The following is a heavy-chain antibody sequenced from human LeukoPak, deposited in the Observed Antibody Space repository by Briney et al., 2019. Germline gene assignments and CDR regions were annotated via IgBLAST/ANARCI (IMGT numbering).Heavy chain of an antibody. Sequence: AGEPLKISCEPPEFTLTTSCFGWVRQMPGTGLEWGGAIYPDDSDTRYSPSFQGRVRISADKSARTAYLQWASLKASDTATYYCARQRGASGTINWFDPWGQGTLVTVSS. CDR3: ARQRGASGTINWFDP. CDR2: IYPDDSDT. D-gene: IGHD3-10*01. V-gene: IGHV5-51*01. CDR1: EFTLTTSC. J-gene: IGHJ5*02.